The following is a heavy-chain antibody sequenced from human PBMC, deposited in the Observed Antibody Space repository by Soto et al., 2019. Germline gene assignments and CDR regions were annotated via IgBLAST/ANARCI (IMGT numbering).Heavy chain of an antibody. D-gene: IGHD6-13*01. J-gene: IGHJ3*02. CDR1: GGSISNYY. CDR3: AGLSSSRAFDI. V-gene: IGHV4-34*01. Sequence: PSETLSLTCTVSGGSISNYYWSWIRQPPGKGLEWIGEINHSGSTNYNPSLKSRVTISVDTSKNQFSLKPSSVTAADTAVYYCAGLSSSRAFDIWGQGTMVTVSS. CDR2: INHSGST.